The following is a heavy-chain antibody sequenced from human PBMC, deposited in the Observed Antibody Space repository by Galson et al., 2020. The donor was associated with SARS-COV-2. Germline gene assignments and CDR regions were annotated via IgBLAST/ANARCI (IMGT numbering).Heavy chain of an antibody. D-gene: IGHD2-2*01. CDR1: GFTFSSYD. CDR3: ARGSYQLLLLPSDAFDI. V-gene: IGHV3-13*04. CDR2: IGTAGDT. J-gene: IGHJ3*02. Sequence: GGSLRLSCAAFGFTFSSYDMHWVRQATGKGLEWVSAIGTAGDTYYPGSVKGRFTISRENAKNSLYLQMNSLRAGDTAVYYCARGSYQLLLLPSDAFDIWGQGTMVTVSS.